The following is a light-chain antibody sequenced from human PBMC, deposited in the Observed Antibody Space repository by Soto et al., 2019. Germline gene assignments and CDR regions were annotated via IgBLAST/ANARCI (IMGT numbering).Light chain of an antibody. CDR2: DVY. J-gene: IGLJ2*01. Sequence: QSALTQPASVSGSPGQSIANSCTGTSSDVGAYDYVSWYQQHLGKAPKLMIYDVYNRPSGVSYRFSGSKSGNTASLTISGLQAEDEADYYCSSYTDTTLVVFGGGTKLTVL. V-gene: IGLV2-14*01. CDR3: SSYTDTTLVV. CDR1: SSDVGAYDY.